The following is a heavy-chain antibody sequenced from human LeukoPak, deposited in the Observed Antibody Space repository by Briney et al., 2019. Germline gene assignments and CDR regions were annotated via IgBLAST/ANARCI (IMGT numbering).Heavy chain of an antibody. D-gene: IGHD2-15*01. CDR2: IYHSGST. V-gene: IGHV4-38-2*02. J-gene: IGHJ6*03. CDR1: GYSISSGYY. Sequence: PSETLSLTCTVSGYSISSGYYWGWIRQPPGKGLEWIGSIYHSGSTYYNPSLKSRVTISVDTSKNQFSLKLSSVTAADTAVYYCARVAGAAASRGYYYYMDVWGKGTTVTVSS. CDR3: ARVAGAAASRGYYYYMDV.